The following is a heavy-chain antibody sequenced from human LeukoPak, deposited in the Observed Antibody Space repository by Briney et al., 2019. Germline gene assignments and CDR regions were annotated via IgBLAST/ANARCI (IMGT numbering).Heavy chain of an antibody. Sequence: ASVKVSCKASGGTFSSYAIGWVRQAPGQELEWMGGIIPIFGTANYAQKFQGRVTITADESTSTAYMELSSLRSEDTAVYYCATHHMVLNHFGYWGQGTLVTVSS. V-gene: IGHV1-69*13. CDR2: IIPIFGTA. CDR1: GGTFSSYA. D-gene: IGHD3-10*01. J-gene: IGHJ4*02. CDR3: ATHHMVLNHFGY.